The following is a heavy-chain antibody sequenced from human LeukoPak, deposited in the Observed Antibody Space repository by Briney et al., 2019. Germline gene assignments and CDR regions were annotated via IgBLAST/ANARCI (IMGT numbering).Heavy chain of an antibody. CDR1: GFTFNDDS. Sequence: FLRLSSAASGFTFNDDSMHCVRQAPAKDLVCGSVISWNSGSIGYADSVKGRFTISRDNAKNSLYLQMNSLRAEDTALYYCAKDNGYSGSTSEEHALDYWGQGTLVTVSS. J-gene: IGHJ4*02. V-gene: IGHV3-9*01. CDR3: AKDNGYSGSTSEEHALDY. CDR2: ISWNSGSI. D-gene: IGHD5-12*01.